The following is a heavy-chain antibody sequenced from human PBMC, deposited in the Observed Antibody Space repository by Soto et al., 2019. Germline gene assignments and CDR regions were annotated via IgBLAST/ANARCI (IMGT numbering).Heavy chain of an antibody. V-gene: IGHV4-31*03. CDR3: ARGAQDPYHDFWSGYPYNWFDP. D-gene: IGHD3-3*01. Sequence: SETLSLTCTVSGGSISSGDYYWSWIRQHPGKGLEWIGYIFYSGSTYYNPSLKSRVTISVDTSKNQFSLKLSSATAADTAVYYCARGAQDPYHDFWSGYPYNWFDPWGQGTPVTVSS. J-gene: IGHJ5*02. CDR1: GGSISSGDYY. CDR2: IFYSGST.